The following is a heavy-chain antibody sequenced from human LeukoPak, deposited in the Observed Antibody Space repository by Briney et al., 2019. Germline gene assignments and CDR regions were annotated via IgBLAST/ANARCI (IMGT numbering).Heavy chain of an antibody. J-gene: IGHJ4*02. CDR1: GDSINSGGYY. Sequence: SQTLSLTCSVSGDSINSGGYYWSWIRQRPGKGLEWIGYIYSSQTAYYSPSLKSRAAISLDTSRNQFSLKLTSVTAADTAMYFCARREGHGYPYFFDYWGQGTLVTVSS. V-gene: IGHV4-31*03. D-gene: IGHD5-24*01. CDR3: ARREGHGYPYFFDY. CDR2: IYSSQTA.